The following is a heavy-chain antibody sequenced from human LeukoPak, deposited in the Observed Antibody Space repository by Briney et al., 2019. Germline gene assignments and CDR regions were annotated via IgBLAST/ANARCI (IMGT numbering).Heavy chain of an antibody. CDR3: ARVGIGGGGNNWFDP. CDR1: GYTFTTYG. Sequence: ASVKVSCKASGYTFTTYGISWVRQAPGHGLEWMGWISAYNGNTKYAQNLQGRVTMTTDTSTSTAYMELRSLRSDDTAVYYCARVGIGGGGNNWFDPWGQGTLVTVSS. CDR2: ISAYNGNT. D-gene: IGHD3-16*01. V-gene: IGHV1-18*01. J-gene: IGHJ5*02.